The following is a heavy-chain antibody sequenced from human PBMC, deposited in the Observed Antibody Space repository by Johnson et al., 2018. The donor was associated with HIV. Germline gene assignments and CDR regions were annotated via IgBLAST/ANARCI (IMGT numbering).Heavy chain of an antibody. CDR2: ISWNSGSI. Sequence: VQLVESGGGLVQPGRSLRLSCAASGFTFDDYAMHWVRQAPGKGLEWVSGISWNSGSIGYADSVKGRFTISRDNAKNSLYLQMNSLRAEDTALYYCARGVYIWGQGTMVTVSS. J-gene: IGHJ3*01. D-gene: IGHD3-10*01. V-gene: IGHV3-9*01. CDR1: GFTFDDYA. CDR3: ARGVYI.